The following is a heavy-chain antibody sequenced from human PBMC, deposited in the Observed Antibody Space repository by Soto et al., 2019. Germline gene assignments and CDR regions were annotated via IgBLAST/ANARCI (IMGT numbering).Heavy chain of an antibody. CDR2: ISGSGGST. J-gene: IGHJ4*02. V-gene: IGHV3-23*01. CDR3: AKDNEQWLAGYYFDY. CDR1: GFTFSSYA. Sequence: PGGSLRLSCAASGFTFSSYAMSWVRQAPGKGLEWVSAISGSGGSTYYADSVKGRFTISRDNSKNTLYLQMNSLRAEDTAVYYCAKDNEQWLAGYYFDYWGQGTLVTVSS. D-gene: IGHD6-19*01.